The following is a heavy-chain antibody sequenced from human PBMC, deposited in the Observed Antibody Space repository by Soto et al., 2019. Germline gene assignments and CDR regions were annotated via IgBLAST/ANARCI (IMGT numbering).Heavy chain of an antibody. CDR3: TRAGIDRTGTTHYYYGMDV. Sequence: SLRLSCRTSGFTFGDNAMSWVRQAPGKGLECVGFIRSKGYGGTTDYAASVKGRFTISRDDFKSIAYLQMNSLKTEDTAVYYCTRAGIDRTGTTHYYYGMDVWGQGTTVTVSS. J-gene: IGHJ6*02. CDR1: GFTFGDNA. D-gene: IGHD1-1*01. V-gene: IGHV3-49*04. CDR2: IRSKGYGGTT.